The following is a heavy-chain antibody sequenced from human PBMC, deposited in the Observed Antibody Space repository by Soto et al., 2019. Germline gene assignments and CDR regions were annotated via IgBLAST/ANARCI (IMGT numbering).Heavy chain of an antibody. CDR1: GYTFTSYD. Sequence: GASVKVSCTASGYTFTSYDINWVRQATGQGLEWMGWMNPNSGNTGYAQKFQGRVTMTRNTPISTAYMELSSLRSEDTAVYYCAAGGVLVPAAIYPSYYYGMDVWGQGTTVTVSS. CDR2: MNPNSGNT. D-gene: IGHD2-2*01. J-gene: IGHJ6*02. V-gene: IGHV1-8*01. CDR3: AAGGVLVPAAIYPSYYYGMDV.